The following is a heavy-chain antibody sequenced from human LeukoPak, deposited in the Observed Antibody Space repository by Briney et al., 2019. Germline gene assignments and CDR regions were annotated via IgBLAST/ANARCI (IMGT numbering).Heavy chain of an antibody. D-gene: IGHD3-9*01. Sequence: SETLSLTCAVYGGSFSGYYWSWIRQPPGKGLEWIGEINHSGSTNYNPSLKSRVTISVDTSKNQFSLKLSSVTAADTAVYYCAASPSVTSGYYYGMDVWGQGTPVTVSS. CDR2: INHSGST. J-gene: IGHJ6*02. CDR1: GGSFSGYY. CDR3: AASPSVTSGYYYGMDV. V-gene: IGHV4-34*01.